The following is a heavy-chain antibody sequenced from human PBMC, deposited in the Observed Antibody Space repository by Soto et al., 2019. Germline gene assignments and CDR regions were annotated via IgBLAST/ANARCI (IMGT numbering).Heavy chain of an antibody. CDR1: GYTFTSYG. D-gene: IGHD6-19*01. CDR2: ISAYNGNT. V-gene: IGHV1-18*01. Sequence: ASVKVSCKASGYTFTSYGISWVRQAPGQGLEWMGWISAYNGNTNYAQKLQGRVTMTTDTSTSTAYMELRSLRSDDTAVYHCAGDSRFRIAEAGYFDYWGQGTLVTVSS. CDR3: AGDSRFRIAEAGYFDY. J-gene: IGHJ4*02.